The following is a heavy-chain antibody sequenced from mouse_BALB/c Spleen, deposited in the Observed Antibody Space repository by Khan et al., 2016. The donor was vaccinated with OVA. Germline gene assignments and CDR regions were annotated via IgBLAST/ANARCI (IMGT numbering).Heavy chain of an antibody. J-gene: IGHJ3*01. D-gene: IGHD2-14*01. CDR3: ARGRYRYPVAY. V-gene: IGHV3-2*02. Sequence: EVKLLESGPGLVKPSQSLSLTCTVTGYSITSDYAWNWIRQFPGNKLEWMGYISYSGSTSYNPSLKSRISITRDTSKNQFFLQLNSVTTEDTATYYCARGRYRYPVAYWGQGTLVTVSA. CDR2: ISYSGST. CDR1: GYSITSDYA.